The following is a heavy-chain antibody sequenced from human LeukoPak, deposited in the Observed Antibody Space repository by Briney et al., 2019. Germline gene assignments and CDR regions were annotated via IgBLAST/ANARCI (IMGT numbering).Heavy chain of an antibody. CDR3: ARDGGYDNHYYYYYMDV. Sequence: GGSLRLSCAAYGFTFSSYSMNWVRQAPGKGLEWVSCISSSSSYIYYAATVKGRFTISRDNAKNSLYLQMNSLRAEDTALYYCARDGGYDNHYYYYYMDVWGPGTTVTVSS. J-gene: IGHJ6*03. D-gene: IGHD5-12*01. V-gene: IGHV3-21*01. CDR1: GFTFSSYS. CDR2: ISSSSSYI.